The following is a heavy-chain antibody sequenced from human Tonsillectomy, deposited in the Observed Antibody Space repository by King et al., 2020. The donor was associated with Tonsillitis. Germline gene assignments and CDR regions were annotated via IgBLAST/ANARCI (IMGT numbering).Heavy chain of an antibody. J-gene: IGHJ4*02. D-gene: IGHD6-19*01. V-gene: IGHV3-30*18. CDR1: GFTFSSCG. CDR3: VKERGSVWYRVSDF. CDR2: ITYDGSET. Sequence: VQLVESGGGVVQPGRSLRLSCAASGFTFSSCGMHWVRQAPGKGLEWVAVITYDGSETRYGDSVKGRFTISRDISQNTVYLEMNSLRAEDTAVYHCVKERGSVWYRVSDFWGQGTLVTVSS.